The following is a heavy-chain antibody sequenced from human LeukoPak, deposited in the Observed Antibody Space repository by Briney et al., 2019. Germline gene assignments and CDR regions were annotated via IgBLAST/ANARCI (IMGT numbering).Heavy chain of an antibody. J-gene: IGHJ5*02. CDR2: IYHSGST. D-gene: IGHD2-21*02. Sequence: SQTLSLTCAVSGGSISSGGYSSSWIRQPPGKGLEWIGYIYHSGSTYYNPSLKSRVTISVDRSKNQFSLKLSSVTAADTAVYYCARANCGGDCFNNWFDPWGQGTLVTVSS. CDR1: GGSISSGGYS. V-gene: IGHV4-30-2*01. CDR3: ARANCGGDCFNNWFDP.